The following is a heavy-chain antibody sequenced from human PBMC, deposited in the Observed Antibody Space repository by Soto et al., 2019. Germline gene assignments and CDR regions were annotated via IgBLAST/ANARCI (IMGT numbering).Heavy chain of an antibody. Sequence: QVQLVESGGGLVKPGGSLRLSCAASGFTFSDYYMSWIRQAPGKGLQWVSYTSGSSSYTNDADSVKGRFTISRDNAKNSLYLQMNSLRAEDMAVYYCARERDGMDVWGQGSTVTVSS. J-gene: IGHJ6*02. CDR2: TSGSSSYT. CDR3: ARERDGMDV. CDR1: GFTFSDYY. V-gene: IGHV3-11*05.